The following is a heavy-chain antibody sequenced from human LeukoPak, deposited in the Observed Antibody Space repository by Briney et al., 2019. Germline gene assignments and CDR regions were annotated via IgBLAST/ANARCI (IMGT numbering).Heavy chain of an antibody. J-gene: IGHJ4*02. Sequence: GGSLRLSCAASGFTFSSYWMSWVRQAPGKGLEWVANIKQDGSEKYYADSVKGRFTISRDNAKNSLYLQMNSLRAEDTAVYYCARSPTPLYYYDSSGYQYYFDYWGQGTLVTVSS. V-gene: IGHV3-7*01. CDR3: ARSPTPLYYYDSSGYQYYFDY. CDR1: GFTFSSYW. CDR2: IKQDGSEK. D-gene: IGHD3-22*01.